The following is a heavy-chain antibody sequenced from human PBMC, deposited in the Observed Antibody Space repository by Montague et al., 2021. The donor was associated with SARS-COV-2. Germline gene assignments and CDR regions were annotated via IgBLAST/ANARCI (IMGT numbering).Heavy chain of an antibody. Sequence: SETLSLTCTVSGWFFSGYCCCWFLQPPPKGLEWFGEINNSGSTNYYPSPHSRVTILVYTSKNKFSLKLSSVTAAATAVYYCARVRFYGWGTSVGMDVWGQGTTVTVSS. D-gene: IGHD3-10*01. J-gene: IGHJ6*02. CDR1: GWFFSGYC. V-gene: IGHV4-34*01. CDR3: ARVRFYGWGTSVGMDV. CDR2: INNSGST.